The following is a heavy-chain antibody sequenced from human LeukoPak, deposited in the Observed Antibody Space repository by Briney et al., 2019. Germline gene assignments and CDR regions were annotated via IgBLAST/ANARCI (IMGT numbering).Heavy chain of an antibody. V-gene: IGHV4-39*07. CDR3: ARILARQFTSFADLSPYSYYYMDV. J-gene: IGHJ6*03. CDR1: GGSISSTTSY. Sequence: SETLSLTCTVSGGSISSTTSYWGWIRQPPGKGPEWIGTIFHSGSTYYNPSLKSRVTISIDTSKNQFSLKLSSLTAADTAVFYCARILARQFTSFADLSPYSYYYMDVWGKGTTVTVSS. CDR2: IFHSGST. D-gene: IGHD3/OR15-3a*01.